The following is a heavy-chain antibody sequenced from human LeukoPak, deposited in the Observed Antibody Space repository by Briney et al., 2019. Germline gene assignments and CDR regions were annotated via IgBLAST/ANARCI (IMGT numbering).Heavy chain of an antibody. CDR3: ARSGIQSGYCSSISCYTGY. Sequence: GGSLRLSCAASGFTFRSHAMHWVRQAPGKGLEWVAVISYDGSNKYYADSVKGRFTISRDNSKNTLYLQMNSLRGDDTAVYYCARSGIQSGYCSSISCYTGYWGQGTLVTVSS. V-gene: IGHV3-30-3*01. CDR2: ISYDGSNK. J-gene: IGHJ4*02. D-gene: IGHD2-2*02. CDR1: GFTFRSHA.